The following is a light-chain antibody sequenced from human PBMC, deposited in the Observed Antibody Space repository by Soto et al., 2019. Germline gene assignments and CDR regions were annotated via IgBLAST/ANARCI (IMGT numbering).Light chain of an antibody. J-gene: IGKJ2*01. CDR3: MKYATWLLYA. CDR2: DAS. Sequence: EVVMTQSPDSLSASPGERVTLACSSSQNIRSSLAWYQQRPGQAPRLLIYDASTRATGISSRVRGGVPGTEVIVAFRILRSADLAIYHSMKYATWLLYAFAQGTKVDI. V-gene: IGKV3-15*01. CDR1: QNIRSS.